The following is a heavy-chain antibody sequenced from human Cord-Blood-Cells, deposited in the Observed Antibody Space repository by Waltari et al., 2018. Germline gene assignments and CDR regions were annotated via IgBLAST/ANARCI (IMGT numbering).Heavy chain of an antibody. CDR3: ARDRGTIFGVVINY. Sequence: QVQLVQSGAEVKKPGASVKVSCKASGYTFTGYYMHWVRLAPGQGLEWKGGSNPNSGGTNYAQKFQGRVTMTRDTSIRTAYMELSRLRSDDTAVYYCARDRGTIFGVVINYWGQGTLVTVSS. V-gene: IGHV1-2*02. CDR2: SNPNSGGT. J-gene: IGHJ4*02. CDR1: GYTFTGYY. D-gene: IGHD3-3*01.